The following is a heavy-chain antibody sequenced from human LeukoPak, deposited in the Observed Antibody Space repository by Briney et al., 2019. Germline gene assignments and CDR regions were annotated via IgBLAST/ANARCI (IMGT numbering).Heavy chain of an antibody. V-gene: IGHV4-31*03. CDR2: IYYSGST. D-gene: IGHD3-3*01. CDR3: ARGFWDPFWSGYYNDGYYFDY. J-gene: IGHJ4*02. Sequence: SETLSLTCTVSGGSISSGGYSWSWIRQHPGKGLEWIGYIYYSGSTYYNPSLKSRVTISVDTSKNQFSLKLSSVTAADTAVYYCARGFWDPFWSGYYNDGYYFDYWGQGTLVTVSS. CDR1: GGSISSGGYS.